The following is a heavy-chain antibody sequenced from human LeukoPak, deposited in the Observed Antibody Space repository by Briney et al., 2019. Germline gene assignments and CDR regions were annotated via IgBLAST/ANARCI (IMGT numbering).Heavy chain of an antibody. CDR1: GDSVSSNSAA. CDR2: TYYRSKWYN. D-gene: IGHD1-1*01. CDR3: AREEAGTTVYYYYGMDV. V-gene: IGHV6-1*01. Sequence: SQTLSLTCAISGDSVSSNSAAWNWSRQSPSRGLEWLGRTYYRSKWYNDYAVSVKSRITINPDTSKNQFSLQLNSVTPEDTAVYYCAREEAGTTVYYYYGMDVWGQGTTVTVSS. J-gene: IGHJ6*02.